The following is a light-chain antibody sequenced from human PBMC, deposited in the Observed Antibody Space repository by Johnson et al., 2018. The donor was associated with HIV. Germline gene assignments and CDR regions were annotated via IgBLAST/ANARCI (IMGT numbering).Light chain of an antibody. V-gene: IGLV1-51*01. CDR3: RTWDSSLDYV. CDR2: DNN. Sequence: QSVLTQPPSVSAAPGQKVTISCSGSSSNIGRNYVSWYQQLPGTAPKLLIFDNNKRPSGIPDRFSGSKSGTSATLGITGLQTGDEADYYCRTWDSSLDYVFGTGTKVTVL. J-gene: IGLJ1*01. CDR1: SSNIGRNY.